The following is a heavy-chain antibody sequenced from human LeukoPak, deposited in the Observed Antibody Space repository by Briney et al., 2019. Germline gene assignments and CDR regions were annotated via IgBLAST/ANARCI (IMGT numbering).Heavy chain of an antibody. V-gene: IGHV3-30*18. D-gene: IGHD6-6*01. CDR3: AKVGSSSSFG. CDR1: GFTFSSYG. Sequence: PGKSLRLYCAASGFTFSSYGMHWVRQAPGKGLEWVAVISYDGSNKYYADSVKGRFTISRDNSKNTLYLQMNSLRAEDTAVYYCAKVGSSSSFGWGQGTLVTVSS. J-gene: IGHJ4*02. CDR2: ISYDGSNK.